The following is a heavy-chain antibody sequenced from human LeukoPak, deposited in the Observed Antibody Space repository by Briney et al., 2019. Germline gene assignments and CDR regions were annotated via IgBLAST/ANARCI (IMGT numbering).Heavy chain of an antibody. Sequence: KPSGTLSLTRGVSGGSISNTNWWTWVRQPPGKGLEWIGEVNLQGSTNYNPSLKSRVAISVDKSETHSSLKLPSVTAADTAVYYCAREGGPYRPLDYSGQGTLVTVAS. J-gene: IGHJ4*02. CDR2: VNLQGST. V-gene: IGHV4-4*02. CDR1: GGSISNTNW. CDR3: AREGGPYRPLDY.